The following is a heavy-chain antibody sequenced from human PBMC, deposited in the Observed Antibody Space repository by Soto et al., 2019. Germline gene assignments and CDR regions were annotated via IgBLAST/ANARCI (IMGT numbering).Heavy chain of an antibody. CDR3: ATVFSRGFPRGQYFDY. V-gene: IGHV1-24*01. Sequence: ASVKVSCKVSGYTLTELSMHWVRQAPGKGLEWMGGFDPEDGETIYAQKFQGRVTMTEDTSTDTAYMELSSLRSEDTAVYYCATVFSRGFPRGQYFDYWGQGTLVTVSS. CDR1: GYTLTELS. J-gene: IGHJ4*02. D-gene: IGHD6-19*01. CDR2: FDPEDGET.